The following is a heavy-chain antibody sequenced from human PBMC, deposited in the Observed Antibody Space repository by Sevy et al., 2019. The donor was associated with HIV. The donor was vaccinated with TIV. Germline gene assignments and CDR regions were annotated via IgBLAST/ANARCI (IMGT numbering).Heavy chain of an antibody. D-gene: IGHD2-21*02. J-gene: IGHJ4*02. CDR1: GFTFSNYD. V-gene: IGHV3-30*04. CDR3: AILVSCGGDCYYLDS. CDR2: ISHDERYK. Sequence: GGSLRLSCAASGFTFSNYDMHWVRQAPGKGLDWVAVISHDERYKNYAESVKVRFTISRDNFKNTLFLQMDSLRPEDTAVYFCAILVSCGGDCYYLDSWGQGALVTVSS.